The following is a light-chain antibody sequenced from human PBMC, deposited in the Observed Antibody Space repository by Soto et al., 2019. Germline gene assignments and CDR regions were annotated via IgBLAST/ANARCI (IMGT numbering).Light chain of an antibody. V-gene: IGLV2-18*01. CDR3: SLSTSSSTVV. Sequence: QSALTQPPSVSGSPGQSVTISCTGTSSDVGGYNLVSWYQQPPGTAPKLMIYEVSNRPSGVPDRFSGSKSGNTASLTISGLEDEDEADYYCSLSTSSSTVVFGGGTKLTVL. J-gene: IGLJ2*01. CDR1: SSDVGGYNL. CDR2: EVS.